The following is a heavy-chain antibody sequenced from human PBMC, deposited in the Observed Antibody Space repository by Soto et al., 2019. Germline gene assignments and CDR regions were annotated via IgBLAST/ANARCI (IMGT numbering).Heavy chain of an antibody. J-gene: IGHJ3*02. D-gene: IGHD3-10*01. Sequence: PGVSLRLSCAASGFTFSDYYMSWIRQAPGKGLEWVSYISSSGSTIYYADSVKGRFTISRDNAKNSLYLQMNSLRAEDTAVYYCARGVEMVRGVIITDAFDIWGQGTMVTVSS. CDR3: ARGVEMVRGVIITDAFDI. CDR1: GFTFSDYY. CDR2: ISSSGSTI. V-gene: IGHV3-11*01.